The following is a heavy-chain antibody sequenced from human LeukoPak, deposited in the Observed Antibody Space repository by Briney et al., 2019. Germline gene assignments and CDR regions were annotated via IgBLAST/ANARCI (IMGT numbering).Heavy chain of an antibody. CDR1: GFTFSSYA. V-gene: IGHV3-23*01. CDR3: AKDRSPSGSYDPA. Sequence: PGASLRLSCAASGFTFSSYAMSWVRQAPGKGLEWVSVISDSGGTTFYADSVKGRFTISRDNSKNTLFLQMNSLRAEDTAVYYCAKDRSPSGSYDPAWGQGTLVTVSS. CDR2: ISDSGGTT. J-gene: IGHJ4*02. D-gene: IGHD1-26*01.